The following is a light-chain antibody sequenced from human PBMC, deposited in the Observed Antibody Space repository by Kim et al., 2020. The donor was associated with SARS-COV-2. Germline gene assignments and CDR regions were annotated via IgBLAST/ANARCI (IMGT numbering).Light chain of an antibody. V-gene: IGLV1-40*01. CDR1: SSNIGAGYD. J-gene: IGLJ2*01. Sequence: VTIACSGSSSNIGAGYDGHWYQQLPGTAPKLLIYGNSTRPSGVPDRFSGSESGTSASLAITGLQGEDEADYYCQSYDSSLSGSVVFGGGTQLTVL. CDR2: GNS. CDR3: QSYDSSLSGSVV.